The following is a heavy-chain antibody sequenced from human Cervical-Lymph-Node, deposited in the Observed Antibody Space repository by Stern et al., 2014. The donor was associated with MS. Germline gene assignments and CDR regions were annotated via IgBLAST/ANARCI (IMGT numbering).Heavy chain of an antibody. D-gene: IGHD3-10*01. Sequence: QVQLVQSGAEVKKPGASVKVSCETSGYNFTSYYIHWVRQAPGQGLEWMGLINPSSGRTHYAQKFQCRVTMTSDTSTSTLSMKMSTLRSDDTALYYCARQNLVRGITELDYWGQGTLLIVSS. V-gene: IGHV1-46*01. CDR3: ARQNLVRGITELDY. CDR1: GYNFTSYY. J-gene: IGHJ4*02. CDR2: INPSSGRT.